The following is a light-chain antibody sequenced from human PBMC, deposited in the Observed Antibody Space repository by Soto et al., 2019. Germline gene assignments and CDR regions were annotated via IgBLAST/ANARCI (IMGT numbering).Light chain of an antibody. CDR1: SSNIGSNT. V-gene: IGLV1-44*01. Sequence: QSVLTQPPSASGTPGQRVTISCSGSSSNIGSNTVNWYQQLPGTAPKLLIYGNSHRPSGVPDRFSGSTSGTSASLAISGLQSEDEADYYCGAWDDSLNGFYVFGTGTKVTAL. CDR3: GAWDDSLNGFYV. CDR2: GNS. J-gene: IGLJ1*01.